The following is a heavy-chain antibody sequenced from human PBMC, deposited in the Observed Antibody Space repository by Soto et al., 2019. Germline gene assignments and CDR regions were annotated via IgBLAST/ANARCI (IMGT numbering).Heavy chain of an antibody. CDR3: SRGGLARCDS. Sequence: QVQLQESGPGLVRPSETLALTCSVAGGTINSSHWSWIRQPPGKGLEWMGYIYYGGNSVYNHSLKRRATLTADADVSQVSLGLSSVTAADTAVYYGSRGGLARCDSLGQGTLVTVSS. J-gene: IGHJ4*02. CDR2: IYYGGNS. CDR1: GGTINSSH. V-gene: IGHV4-59*08. D-gene: IGHD3-16*01.